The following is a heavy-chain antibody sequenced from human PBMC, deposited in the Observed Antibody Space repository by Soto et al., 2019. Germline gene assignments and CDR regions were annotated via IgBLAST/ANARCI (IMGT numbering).Heavy chain of an antibody. CDR1: GFTFSGHW. CDR2: INQDGSEK. V-gene: IGHV3-7*03. Sequence: GGSLRLSCAAYGFTFSGHWMTWVRHAPGKGLEWVANINQDGSEKYYVDSVKGRFTISRDNAKNSLFLQMNSLRTEDTALYYCTSRPSEVDYYGLFDYWGQGTPVTVSS. D-gene: IGHD3-22*01. CDR3: TSRPSEVDYYGLFDY. J-gene: IGHJ4*02.